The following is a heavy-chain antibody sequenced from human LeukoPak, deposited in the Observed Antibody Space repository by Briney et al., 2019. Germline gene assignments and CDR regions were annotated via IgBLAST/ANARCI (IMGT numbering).Heavy chain of an antibody. V-gene: IGHV4-39*01. D-gene: IGHD3-10*01. CDR3: ARRYYYGSGSYYDY. CDR1: GDSVSSTNYY. J-gene: IGHJ4*02. CDR2: IYYSGST. Sequence: PSETLSLTCTVSGDSVSSTNYYWDWIRPPPGKGLEWIGSIYYSGSTYYNPSLKSRVTISVDTSKNQFSLKLNSVTAADTAVYYCARRYYYGSGSYYDYWGQGTLVTVSS.